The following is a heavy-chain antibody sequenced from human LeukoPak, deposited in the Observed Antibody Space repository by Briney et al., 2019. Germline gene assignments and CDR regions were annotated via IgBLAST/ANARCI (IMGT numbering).Heavy chain of an antibody. CDR2: IKQDGSEK. V-gene: IGHV3-7*01. CDR3: AREFPDDF. CDR1: GLTFSSYW. J-gene: IGHJ4*02. Sequence: GGSLRLSCAASGLTFSSYWMSWVRQAPGKGLEWVANIKQDGSEKYYVDSVKGRFTISRDNAKNSLYLQMSSLRAEDTAVYYRAREFPDDFWGQGTLVTVSS. D-gene: IGHD3-3*01.